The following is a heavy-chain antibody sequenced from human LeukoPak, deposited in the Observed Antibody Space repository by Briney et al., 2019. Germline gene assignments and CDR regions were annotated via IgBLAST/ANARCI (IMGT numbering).Heavy chain of an antibody. D-gene: IGHD3-10*01. Sequence: SETLSLTCAVYGGSFSGYYWSWIRQPPGKGLEWIGEINHSGSTNYNPSLKSRVTISVDTSKNQFSLKLSSVTAADTAVYYCAREVLLWFGESEQNWFDPWGQGTLVTVSS. V-gene: IGHV4-34*01. J-gene: IGHJ5*02. CDR1: GGSFSGYY. CDR2: INHSGST. CDR3: AREVLLWFGESEQNWFDP.